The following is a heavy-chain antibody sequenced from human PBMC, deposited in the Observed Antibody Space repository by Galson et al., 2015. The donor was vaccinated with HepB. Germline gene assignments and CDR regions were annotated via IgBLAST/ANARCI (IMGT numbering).Heavy chain of an antibody. D-gene: IGHD1-26*01. CDR3: ARGDTSPGGATPFDY. Sequence: SLRLSCAASGFTFSSYGMHWVRQAPGKGLEWVAVIWYDGSNKYYADSVKGRFTISRDNSKNTLYLQMNSLRAEDTAVYYCARGDTSPGGATPFDYWGQGTLVTVSS. V-gene: IGHV3-33*08. CDR1: GFTFSSYG. CDR2: IWYDGSNK. J-gene: IGHJ4*02.